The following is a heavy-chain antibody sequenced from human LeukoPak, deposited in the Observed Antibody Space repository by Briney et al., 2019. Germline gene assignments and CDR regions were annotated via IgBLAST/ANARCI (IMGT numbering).Heavy chain of an antibody. J-gene: IGHJ6*03. CDR2: IYGDNGDT. Sequence: ASVKVSCKASGYTFTSYYMHWVRQAPGQRLEWMGWIYGDNGDTKYSQEFQGRVTITRDTSASTAYMELSSLRSEDMAVYYCVRGVPGVYFYYYMDVWGKGTTVTVSS. CDR3: VRGVPGVYFYYYMDV. CDR1: GYTFTSYY. V-gene: IGHV1-3*03. D-gene: IGHD2-8*01.